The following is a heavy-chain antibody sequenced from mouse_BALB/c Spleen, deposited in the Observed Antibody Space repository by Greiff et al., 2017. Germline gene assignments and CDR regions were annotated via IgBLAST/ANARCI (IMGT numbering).Heavy chain of an antibody. CDR2: ISSGGST. CDR3: ARGFYDGYYDAMDY. CDR1: GFTFSSHA. Sequence: EVKVEESGGGLVKPGGSLKLSCAASGFTFSSHAMSWVRQTPEKRLEWVASISSGGSTYYPDSVKGRFTISRDNARNILYLQMSSLRSEDTAMYYCARGFYDGYYDAMDYWGQGTSVTVSS. J-gene: IGHJ4*01. V-gene: IGHV5-6-5*01. D-gene: IGHD2-3*01.